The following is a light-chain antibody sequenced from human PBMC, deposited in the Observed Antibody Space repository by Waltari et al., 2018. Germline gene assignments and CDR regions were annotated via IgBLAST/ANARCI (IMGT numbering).Light chain of an antibody. Sequence: QSVLTQPPSVSEAPRQRVTISCSGSSPNIGTHAVNWYQQLPGKAPKLLIYYDDLLPSGVSDRFSGSKSGTSASLAISGLQSEDEADYYCAAWDDSLNGYVFGTGTKVTVL. J-gene: IGLJ1*01. CDR3: AAWDDSLNGYV. V-gene: IGLV1-36*01. CDR1: SPNIGTHA. CDR2: YDD.